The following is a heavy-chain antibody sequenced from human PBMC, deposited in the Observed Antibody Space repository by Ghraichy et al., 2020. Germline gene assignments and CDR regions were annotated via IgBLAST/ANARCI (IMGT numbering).Heavy chain of an antibody. V-gene: IGHV1-69*13. CDR2: IIPIFGTA. J-gene: IGHJ6*03. CDR1: GGTFSSYA. Sequence: SVKVSCKASGGTFSSYAISWVRQAPGQGLEWMGGIIPIFGTANYAQKFQGRVTITADESTSTAYMELSSLRSEDTAVYYCARVREGCSSTSCYPGDYYYYMDVWGKGTTVTVSS. CDR3: ARVREGCSSTSCYPGDYYYYMDV. D-gene: IGHD2-2*01.